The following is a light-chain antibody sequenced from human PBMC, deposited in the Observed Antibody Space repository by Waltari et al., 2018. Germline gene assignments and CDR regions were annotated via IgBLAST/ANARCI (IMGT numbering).Light chain of an antibody. J-gene: IGKJ1*01. V-gene: IGKV3-20*01. CDR3: QQFGTTPGT. CDR2: GAP. CDR1: QPVSSSY. Sequence: EHVLAQSPGTLSLAPGERVSLSCRASQPVSSSYVAWYQQKPGQAPRLLMYGAPRRATGTPDRFSGSGSGTDFTLTISRLAPEDSAVYYCQQFGTTPGTFGQGTTVKI.